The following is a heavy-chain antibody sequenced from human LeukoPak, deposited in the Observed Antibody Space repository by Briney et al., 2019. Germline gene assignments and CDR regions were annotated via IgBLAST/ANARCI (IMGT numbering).Heavy chain of an antibody. CDR3: ARLSTVVTLYWYFDL. CDR2: IYPGDSDT. CDR1: GYSFTSYW. D-gene: IGHD4-23*01. Sequence: GESLKISCKGSGYSFTSYWIGWVRQMPGKGLEWMGIIYPGDSDTRYSPSFQGQVTMSADKSISTAYLQWSSLKASDTAIYYCARLSTVVTLYWYFDLWGRGTLVTVSS. J-gene: IGHJ2*01. V-gene: IGHV5-51*01.